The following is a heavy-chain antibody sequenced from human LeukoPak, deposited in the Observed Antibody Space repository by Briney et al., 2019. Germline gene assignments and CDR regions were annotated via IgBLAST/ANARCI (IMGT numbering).Heavy chain of an antibody. Sequence: GGSLRLSCAASGFTFSRSWMSWVRQAPGKGLEWVANIKQDRNEKYYVDSVKGRFTISRDNAKNSLYLQMNSLRAEDTAVYYCAREPYDFWSAYSSGSYFDYWGQGTLVTVSS. CDR2: IKQDRNEK. D-gene: IGHD3-3*01. CDR3: AREPYDFWSAYSSGSYFDY. V-gene: IGHV3-7*01. CDR1: GFTFSRSW. J-gene: IGHJ4*02.